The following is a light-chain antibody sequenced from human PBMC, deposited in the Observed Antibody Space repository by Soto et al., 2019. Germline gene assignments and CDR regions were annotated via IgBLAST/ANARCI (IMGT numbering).Light chain of an antibody. CDR1: QTVYNN. J-gene: IGKJ4*01. Sequence: IVMTQSPATLSVSPGEKATLSCRASQTVYNNLAWYQQKPGQAPRLLFYFASTRAAGIPARFSGSGSGTEFSLTISSLQSEDFALYYCQQYTAWPLTFGGGTKVETK. CDR3: QQYTAWPLT. V-gene: IGKV3-15*01. CDR2: FAS.